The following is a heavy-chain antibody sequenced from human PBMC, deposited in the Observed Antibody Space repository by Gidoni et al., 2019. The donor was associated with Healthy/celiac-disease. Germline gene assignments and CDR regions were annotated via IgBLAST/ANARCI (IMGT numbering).Heavy chain of an antibody. CDR3: ARDGGYYYGSGVSRTPVPLVP. V-gene: IGHV7-4-1*02. D-gene: IGHD3-10*01. CDR2: INTNTGNP. CDR1: GYTFTSYA. J-gene: IGHJ5*02. Sequence: QVQLVQSGSELKKPGASVKVSCKASGYTFTSYAMNWVRQAPGQGLEWMGCINTNTGNPTYAQGFKVRFVFSLDTSVSTAYLQISCLKAVDTAMYYCARDGGYYYGSGVSRTPVPLVPWGQGTLVTVSS.